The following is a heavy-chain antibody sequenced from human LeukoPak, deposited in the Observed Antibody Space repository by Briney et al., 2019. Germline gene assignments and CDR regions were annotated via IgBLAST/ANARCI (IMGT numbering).Heavy chain of an antibody. V-gene: IGHV3-74*01. Sequence: PGGSLRLSCAASGFTFSSYWMHWVRHAPGKGLVWVSRINSDGSSTSYADSVKGRFTISRDNAKNTLYLQMNSLRAEDTAVYYCARGGPGYSSGWYVGYFDYWGQGTLVTVSS. D-gene: IGHD6-19*01. CDR2: INSDGSST. CDR1: GFTFSSYW. CDR3: ARGGPGYSSGWYVGYFDY. J-gene: IGHJ4*02.